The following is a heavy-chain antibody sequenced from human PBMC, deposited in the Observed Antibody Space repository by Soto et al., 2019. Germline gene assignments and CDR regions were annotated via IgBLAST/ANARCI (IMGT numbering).Heavy chain of an antibody. CDR2: IYSSGST. Sequence: PSETLSLTCTVSGGSVSSGSYYWCWIRPPPGQGLEWIGYIYSSGSTNYNPSRKSRVTISVDTSKNQFSLKLSSVTAADTAVYYCARTRADGVVVVAGTRQWDYYFDYWGQGTLVTVSS. CDR1: GGSVSSGSYY. CDR3: ARTRADGVVVVAGTRQWDYYFDY. D-gene: IGHD2-15*01. J-gene: IGHJ4*02. V-gene: IGHV4-61*01.